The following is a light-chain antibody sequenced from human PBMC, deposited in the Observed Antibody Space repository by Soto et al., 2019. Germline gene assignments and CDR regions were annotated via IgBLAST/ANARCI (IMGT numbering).Light chain of an antibody. V-gene: IGKV1-6*01. CDR1: QDISDD. CDR3: LQTHNYPRT. J-gene: IGKJ1*01. Sequence: AIQMTQSPSSLSASVGDRVTITCRASQDISDDVGWYQQTPGKAPKLLISGASRLQSGVPSRFSGSGSGAAFTLTITSLRPEDSDTYSCLQTHNYPRTLGQGTKVDIK. CDR2: GAS.